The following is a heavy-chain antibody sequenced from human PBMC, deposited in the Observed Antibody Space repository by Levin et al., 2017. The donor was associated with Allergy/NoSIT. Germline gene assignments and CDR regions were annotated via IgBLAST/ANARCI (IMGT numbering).Heavy chain of an antibody. Sequence: GESLKISCAASGFTFSSYAMSWVRQAPGKGLEWVSAISGSGGSTYYADSVKGRFTISRDNSKNTLYLQMNSLRAEDTAVYYCAKEDRITMIVVVRGAFDIWGQGTMVTVSS. V-gene: IGHV3-23*01. D-gene: IGHD3-22*01. J-gene: IGHJ3*02. CDR1: GFTFSSYA. CDR3: AKEDRITMIVVVRGAFDI. CDR2: ISGSGGST.